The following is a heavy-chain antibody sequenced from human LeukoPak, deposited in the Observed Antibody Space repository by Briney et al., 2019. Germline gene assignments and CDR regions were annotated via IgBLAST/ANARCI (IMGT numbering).Heavy chain of an antibody. CDR3: ASGGWYHWFDP. CDR2: INHSGST. CDR1: GGSFSGYY. V-gene: IGHV4-34*01. Sequence: PSETLSLTCAVYGGSFSGYYWSWIRQPPVKGLEWIGEINHSGSTNYNPSLKSRVTISVDTSKNQFSLKLSSVTAADTAVYYCASGGWYHWFDPWGQGTLVTVSS. J-gene: IGHJ5*02. D-gene: IGHD6-19*01.